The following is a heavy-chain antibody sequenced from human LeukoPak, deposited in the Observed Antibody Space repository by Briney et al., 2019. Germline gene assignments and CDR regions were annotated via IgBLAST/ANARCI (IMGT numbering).Heavy chain of an antibody. CDR2: INYNGGST. Sequence: GGSLRLSCAASGFTFSSYAMSWVRQAPGKGLEWVSGINYNGGSTFYGDSVKGRFTISRDNSRNTLYLQMNSLRTEDTAVNYCEKDSTFSACYYSVYFYCEDQGTVVIV. D-gene: IGHD2-21*01. CDR1: GFTFSSYA. CDR3: EKDSTFSACYYSVYFYC. J-gene: IGHJ4*02. V-gene: IGHV3-23*01.